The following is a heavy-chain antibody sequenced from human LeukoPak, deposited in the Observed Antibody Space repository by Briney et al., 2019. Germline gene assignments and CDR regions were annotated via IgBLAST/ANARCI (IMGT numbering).Heavy chain of an antibody. V-gene: IGHV1-69*04. CDR2: IIPILGIA. D-gene: IGHD3-10*01. Sequence: SVKVSCKASGGTFSSYAISWVRQAPGQGLEWMGRIIPILGIANYAQKFQGRVTITADKSTSTAYMELSSPRSEDTAVYYCARDRNHGGLIDYWGQGTLVTVSS. CDR3: ARDRNHGGLIDY. J-gene: IGHJ4*02. CDR1: GGTFSSYA.